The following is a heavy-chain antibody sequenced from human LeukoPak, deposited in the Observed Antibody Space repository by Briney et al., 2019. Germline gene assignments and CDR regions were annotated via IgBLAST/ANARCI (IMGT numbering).Heavy chain of an antibody. Sequence: SQTLSLTCTVSGGSISSGDYYWSWIRQPPGKGLEWIGYIYYSGSTYYNPSLKSRVTISVDTSKNQFSLKLSSVTAADTAVYYCARVSPPGGVVVPADLRYFDLWGRGTLVTVSS. CDR2: IYYSGST. J-gene: IGHJ2*01. V-gene: IGHV4-30-4*08. CDR3: ARVSPPGGVVVPADLRYFDL. D-gene: IGHD2-2*01. CDR1: GGSISSGDYY.